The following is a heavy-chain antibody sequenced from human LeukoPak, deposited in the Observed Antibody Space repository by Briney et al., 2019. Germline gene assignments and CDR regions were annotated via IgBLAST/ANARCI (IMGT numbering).Heavy chain of an antibody. J-gene: IGHJ4*02. Sequence: GGSLRLSCAASGFTFSSYSMNWVRQAPGKGLEWVSYISSSSSTIYYADSVKGRFTISRDNAKNSLYLQMNSLRAEDTAVYYCARGSTREPRGFDYWGQGTLVTVSS. CDR1: GFTFSSYS. V-gene: IGHV3-48*04. CDR3: ARGSTREPRGFDY. D-gene: IGHD1-14*01. CDR2: ISSSSSTI.